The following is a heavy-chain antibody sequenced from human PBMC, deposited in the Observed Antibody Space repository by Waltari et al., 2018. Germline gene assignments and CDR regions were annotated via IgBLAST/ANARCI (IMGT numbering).Heavy chain of an antibody. J-gene: IGHJ3*02. CDR1: GYTFTSYA. Sequence: QVQLVQSGAEVKKPGASVTVSCKASGYTFTSYAMHSVRQAPGQRLEWMGWINAGNGNTKYSQEFQGRVTITRDTSASTAYMELSSLRSEDMAVYYCARGTAGDSPRSAFDIWGQGTMVTVSS. CDR2: INAGNGNT. V-gene: IGHV1-3*03. CDR3: ARGTAGDSPRSAFDI. D-gene: IGHD2-21*02.